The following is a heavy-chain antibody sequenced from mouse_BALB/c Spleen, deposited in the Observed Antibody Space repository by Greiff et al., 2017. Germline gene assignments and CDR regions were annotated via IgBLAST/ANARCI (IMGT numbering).Heavy chain of an antibody. J-gene: IGHJ4*01. CDR1: GFSLTSYG. CDR2: IWSGGSR. V-gene: IGHV2-2*02. CDR3: ARKGNMDY. Sequence: LQLVESGPGLVQPSQSLSITCTVSGFSLTSYGVHWVRQSPGKGLEWLGVIWSGGSRDYNAAFISRLSISKDNSKSQVFFKMNSLQANDTAIYYCARKGNMDYGGQGTSVTVSS.